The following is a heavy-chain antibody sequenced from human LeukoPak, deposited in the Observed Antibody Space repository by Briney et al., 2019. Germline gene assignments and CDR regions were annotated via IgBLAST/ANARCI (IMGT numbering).Heavy chain of an antibody. J-gene: IGHJ4*02. CDR2: IYDSGNT. V-gene: IGHV4-39*07. CDR3: ARDPGRYYFDY. Sequence: SETLSLTCTVSGGSITGSGCYWGWIRQPPGKGLEYIGSIYDSGNTYYNPSLKNRVTISVDTSKNQLSLKLSSVTAADTAVYYCARDPGRYYFDYWGQGTLVTVSS. D-gene: IGHD1-26*01. CDR1: GGSITGSGCY.